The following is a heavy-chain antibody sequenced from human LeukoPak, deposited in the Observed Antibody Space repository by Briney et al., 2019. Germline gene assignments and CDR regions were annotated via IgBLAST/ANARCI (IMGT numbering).Heavy chain of an antibody. J-gene: IGHJ6*04. Sequence: PGASLRLSCAASGFTFSTYAMNWVRRAPGKGLQWVSGFSGGGYTYYADSVKGRFTISRDNSKNTLYLQMNSLRAEDTAVYYCAKDQILTGYYNAKNYYYYYGMDVWGKGTTVTVSS. V-gene: IGHV3-23*01. D-gene: IGHD3-9*01. CDR1: GFTFSTYA. CDR3: AKDQILTGYYNAKNYYYYYGMDV. CDR2: FSGGGYT.